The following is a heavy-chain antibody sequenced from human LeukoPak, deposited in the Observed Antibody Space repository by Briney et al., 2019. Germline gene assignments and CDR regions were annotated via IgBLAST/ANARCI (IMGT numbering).Heavy chain of an antibody. CDR3: ARGGIVGATETNFDY. J-gene: IGHJ4*02. CDR2: INHSGST. Sequence: PSETLSLTCDVYGGSFSGYYWSWIRQPPGKGLEWIGEINHSGSTNYNPSLKSRVTISVDTSKNQFSLKLSSVTAADTAVYYCARGGIVGATETNFDYWGQGTLVTVSS. V-gene: IGHV4-34*01. CDR1: GGSFSGYY. D-gene: IGHD1-26*01.